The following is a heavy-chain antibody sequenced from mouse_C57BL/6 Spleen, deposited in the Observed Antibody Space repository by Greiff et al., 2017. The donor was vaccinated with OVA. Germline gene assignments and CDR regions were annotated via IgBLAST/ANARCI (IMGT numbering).Heavy chain of an antibody. CDR1: GFTFSDYG. CDR3: ARRENYDGYYAMDY. J-gene: IGHJ4*01. V-gene: IGHV5-17*01. Sequence: EVKLVESGGGLVKPGGSLKLSCAASGFTFSDYGMHWVRQAPEKGLEWVAYISSGSSTIYYADTVKGRFTISRDNAKNTLLLQMTSLRSEDTAMYYCARRENYDGYYAMDYWGQGTSVTVSS. CDR2: ISSGSSTI. D-gene: IGHD2-4*01.